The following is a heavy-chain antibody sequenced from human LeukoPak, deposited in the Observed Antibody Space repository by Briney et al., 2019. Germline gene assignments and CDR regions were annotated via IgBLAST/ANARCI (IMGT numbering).Heavy chain of an antibody. Sequence: GGSPRLSCAASGFTFSDYYMSWIRQAPGKGLEWVSYISSSGSTIYYADSVKGRFTISRDNAKNSLYLQMNSLRAEDTAVYYCARRYYYGSGRNGMDVWGQGTTVTVSS. V-gene: IGHV3-11*01. CDR2: ISSSGSTI. D-gene: IGHD3-10*01. J-gene: IGHJ6*02. CDR3: ARRYYYGSGRNGMDV. CDR1: GFTFSDYY.